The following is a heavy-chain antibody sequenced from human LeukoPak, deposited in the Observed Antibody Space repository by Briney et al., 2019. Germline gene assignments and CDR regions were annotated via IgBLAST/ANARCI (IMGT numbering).Heavy chain of an antibody. V-gene: IGHV1-69*05. D-gene: IGHD2-2*01. CDR1: GGTFSSHA. Sequence: SVKVSCKASGGTFSSHAISWVRQAPGQGLEWMGGIIPIFGTANYAQKFQGRVTITTDESTSTAYMELSSLRSEDTAVYYCARYCSSTSCYHWFDPWGQGTLVTVSS. CDR2: IIPIFGTA. CDR3: ARYCSSTSCYHWFDP. J-gene: IGHJ5*02.